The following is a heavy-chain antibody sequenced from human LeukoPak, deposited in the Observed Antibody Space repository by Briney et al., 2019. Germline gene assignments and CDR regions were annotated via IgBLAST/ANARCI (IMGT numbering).Heavy chain of an antibody. V-gene: IGHV1-69*13. CDR2: IIPIFGTA. D-gene: IGHD2-21*02. CDR3: ARILAYCGGDCYSTVGYFDY. J-gene: IGHJ4*02. CDR1: GSTFSSHA. Sequence: VASVKVSCKASGSTFSSHAISWVRQAPGQGLEWMGGIIPIFGTANYAQKFQGRVTITADESTSTAYMELSSLRSEDTAVYYCARILAYCGGDCYSTVGYFDYWGQGTLVTVSS.